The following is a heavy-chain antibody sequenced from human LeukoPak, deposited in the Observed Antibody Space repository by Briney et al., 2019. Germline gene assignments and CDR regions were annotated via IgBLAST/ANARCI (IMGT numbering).Heavy chain of an antibody. CDR2: IIPIFGTA. CDR1: GGTFSSYA. V-gene: IGHV1-69*13. J-gene: IGHJ6*02. D-gene: IGHD1-26*01. Sequence: SVKVSCKASGGTFSSYAISWVRQASGQGLEWMGGIIPIFGTASYAQKFQGRVTITADESTSTAYMELSSLRSEDTAVYYCASSSSGPYYYYGMDVWGQGTTVTVSS. CDR3: ASSSSGPYYYYGMDV.